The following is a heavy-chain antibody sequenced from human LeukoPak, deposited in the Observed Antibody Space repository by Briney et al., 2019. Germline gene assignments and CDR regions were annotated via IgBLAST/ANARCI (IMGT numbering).Heavy chain of an antibody. D-gene: IGHD3-22*01. CDR2: ISSSGDI. J-gene: IGHJ4*02. V-gene: IGHV3-21*01. CDR3: TVDTDYFEGLGFPRPALNDY. CDR1: GFSFGTYS. Sequence: GGSLRLSCAACGFSFGTYSMNWVRQGPGKGPEWVSSISSSGDIYYGDSVKGRFTISRDNAKNSLYLQMNSLRVEDTAVYFCTVDTDYFEGLGFPRPALNDYWGQGTLVTVSS.